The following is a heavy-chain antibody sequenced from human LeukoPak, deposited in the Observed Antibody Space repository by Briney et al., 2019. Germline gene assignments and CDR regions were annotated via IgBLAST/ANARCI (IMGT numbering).Heavy chain of an antibody. Sequence: PSETLSLTCTVSGGSISSSSYYWGWIRQPPGKGLEWIGSIYYSGSTYYNPSLKSRVTISVDTSKNQFSLKLSSVTAADTAVYYCARHVGGDYAFDYWGQGTLVTVSS. CDR2: IYYSGST. CDR3: ARHVGGDYAFDY. V-gene: IGHV4-39*01. CDR1: GGSISSSSYY. D-gene: IGHD4-17*01. J-gene: IGHJ4*02.